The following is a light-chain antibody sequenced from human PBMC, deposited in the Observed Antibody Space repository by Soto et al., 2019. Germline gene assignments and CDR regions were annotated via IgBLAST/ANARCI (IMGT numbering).Light chain of an antibody. CDR2: GGS. J-gene: IGKJ1*01. CDR3: QHYNSYSEA. CDR1: QSVSSNH. V-gene: IGKV3-20*01. Sequence: DIVLTQSPGTLSLSPGERATLSCRASQSVSSNHLAWYQQKPGQAPRLLIYGGSSRATGIPVRFSGSGSETDFTLTISSLQPDDFATYYCQHYNSYSEAFGQGTKVDIK.